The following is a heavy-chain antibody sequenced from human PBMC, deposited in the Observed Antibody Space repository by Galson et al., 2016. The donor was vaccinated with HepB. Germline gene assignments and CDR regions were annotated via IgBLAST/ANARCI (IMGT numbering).Heavy chain of an antibody. Sequence: QSGADVKKPGESLKITCKGSGYTFTRYYIAWVRQMPGKGLEWMAIIYPSDSDSRYSPSFQGKVTISADNSINTASLQWSSLKASDTAMYYCARRRDILTGYHSYYYVMDGWGQGTTVTVSS. V-gene: IGHV5-51*01. J-gene: IGHJ6*02. CDR3: ARRRDILTGYHSYYYVMDG. CDR2: IYPSDSDS. CDR1: GYTFTRYY. D-gene: IGHD3-9*01.